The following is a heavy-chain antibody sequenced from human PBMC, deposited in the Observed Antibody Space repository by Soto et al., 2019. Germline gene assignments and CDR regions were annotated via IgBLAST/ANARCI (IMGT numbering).Heavy chain of an antibody. D-gene: IGHD6-6*01. V-gene: IGHV3-30*18. CDR2: ISYDGSNK. Sequence: QVQLVESGGGVVQPGRSLRLSCAASGFTFSSYGMHWVRQAPGKGLEWVAVISYDGSNKYYADSVKGRFTISRDNSXNTLYLQMNSLRAEDTAVYYCAKERYSSSSPDFDYWGQGTLVTVSS. CDR3: AKERYSSSSPDFDY. CDR1: GFTFSSYG. J-gene: IGHJ4*02.